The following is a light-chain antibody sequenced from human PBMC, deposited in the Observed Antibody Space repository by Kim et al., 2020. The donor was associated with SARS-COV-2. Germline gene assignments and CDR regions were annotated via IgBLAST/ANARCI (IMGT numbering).Light chain of an antibody. J-gene: IGLJ3*02. CDR1: IANIRNNY. CDR2: RND. V-gene: IGLV1-47*01. Sequence: GQRVTLSCSGRIANIRNNYAHWFQQLPGMAPKLLLYRNDQRPSGVPDRFSGSKSGTSASLAISGLRSEDEADYYCAAWDDTLSGWVFGGGTQLTVL. CDR3: AAWDDTLSGWV.